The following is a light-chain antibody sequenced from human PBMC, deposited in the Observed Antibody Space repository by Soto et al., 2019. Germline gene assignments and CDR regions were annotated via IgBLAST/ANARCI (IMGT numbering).Light chain of an antibody. V-gene: IGLV1-40*01. CDR2: GNS. Sequence: QSVLTQPPSVSGAPGQRVTISCTGSSSNIGAGYDVHWYQQLPRTAPKLLIYGNSNRPSGVPDRFSGSKSGTSASLAITGLQAEDAVDYDCQSYDSSLSGYVVFGGGTKVTVL. J-gene: IGLJ2*01. CDR3: QSYDSSLSGYVV. CDR1: SSNIGAGYD.